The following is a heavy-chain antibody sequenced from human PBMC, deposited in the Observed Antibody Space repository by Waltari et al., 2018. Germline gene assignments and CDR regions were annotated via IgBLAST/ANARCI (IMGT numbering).Heavy chain of an antibody. J-gene: IGHJ5*02. D-gene: IGHD5-12*01. Sequence: QVQLVQSGAEVKKPGASVRVSCKASGYDFNTYGIGWVRQAPGRGLEWMGWISTYSGQTKYTQRLQGRVTMTTDTSTRTVYLDLGSLKPEDTAIYYCARIGAGYTRGFFNLWGQGTLVTVSS. CDR2: ISTYSGQT. V-gene: IGHV1-18*01. CDR1: GYDFNTYG. CDR3: ARIGAGYTRGFFNL.